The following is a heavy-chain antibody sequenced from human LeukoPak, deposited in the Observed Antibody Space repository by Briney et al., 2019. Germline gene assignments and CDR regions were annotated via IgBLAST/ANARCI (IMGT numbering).Heavy chain of an antibody. J-gene: IGHJ4*02. D-gene: IGHD6-19*01. Sequence: SETLSLTCTVSGGSISSYYWSWIRRPPGKGLEWIGYIYYSGSTNYNPSLKSRVTISVDTSKNQFSLKLSSVTAADTAVYYCASHPGGSGWYSYFDYWGQGTLVTVSS. CDR1: GGSISSYY. V-gene: IGHV4-59*08. CDR2: IYYSGST. CDR3: ASHPGGSGWYSYFDY.